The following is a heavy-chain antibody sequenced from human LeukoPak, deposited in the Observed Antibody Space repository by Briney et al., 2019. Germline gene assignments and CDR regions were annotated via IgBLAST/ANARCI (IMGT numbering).Heavy chain of an antibody. J-gene: IGHJ4*02. CDR1: GFTFSSYS. CDR3: AVPGGNGGYFDY. D-gene: IGHD3-16*01. Sequence: GGSLRLSCAATGFTFSSYSMNWVRQAPGKGLEWVAAITGSGVTTYYADSVKGRFTISRDNSKNTLYLQMNSLRAEDTAVYYCAVPGGNGGYFDYWGQGTLVTVSS. V-gene: IGHV3-23*01. CDR2: ITGSGVTT.